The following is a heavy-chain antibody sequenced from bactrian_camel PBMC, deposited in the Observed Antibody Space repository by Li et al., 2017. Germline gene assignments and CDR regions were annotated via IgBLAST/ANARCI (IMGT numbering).Heavy chain of an antibody. Sequence: QLVESGGGSVQAGGSLSLFCAASRIASSGYYMAWFRQTRGKGLECVSVINNGGTKTDYADSVKGRFTISRDNAKNTLYLQMDSLKTEDTAVYYCAMHWAVASKFRGQGTQVTVS. CDR3: AMHWAVASKF. CDR2: INNGGTKT. J-gene: IGHJ4*01. D-gene: IGHD6*01. CDR1: RIASSGYY. V-gene: IGHV3S28*01.